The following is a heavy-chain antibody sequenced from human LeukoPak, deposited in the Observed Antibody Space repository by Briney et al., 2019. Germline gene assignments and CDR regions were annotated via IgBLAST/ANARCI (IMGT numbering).Heavy chain of an antibody. CDR2: IKQDGSEK. J-gene: IGHJ4*02. Sequence: GRSLRLSCAASGLTFSRYWMSWVRQAPGKGLEWVANIKQDGSEKYYVDSVKGRFTISRDNAKNSLYLQMNSLRAEDTAVYYCARGYGSGSCLDYWGQGTLVTVSS. CDR1: GLTFSRYW. V-gene: IGHV3-7*04. CDR3: ARGYGSGSCLDY. D-gene: IGHD3-10*01.